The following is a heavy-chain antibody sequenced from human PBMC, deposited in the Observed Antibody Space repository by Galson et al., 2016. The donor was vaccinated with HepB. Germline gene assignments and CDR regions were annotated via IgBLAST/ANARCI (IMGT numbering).Heavy chain of an antibody. CDR1: GFIFRSYA. Sequence: SLRLSCADSGFIFRSYAMNWVRQAPGKGLEWLAVISNDGSNKYFADSVKGRFTISRDNSKNTLYLQMNSLRAVDTAVYYCARFIASPWNDYYYYGMDVWGKGTTVTVSS. J-gene: IGHJ6*04. CDR2: ISNDGSNK. V-gene: IGHV3-30-3*01. CDR3: ARFIASPWNDYYYYGMDV. D-gene: IGHD1-1*01.